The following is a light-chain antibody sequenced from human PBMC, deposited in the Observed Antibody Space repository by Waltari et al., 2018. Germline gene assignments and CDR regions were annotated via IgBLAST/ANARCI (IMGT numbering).Light chain of an antibody. CDR2: WAS. J-gene: IGKJ4*01. V-gene: IGKV4-1*01. CDR3: QQFYSTPLT. Sequence: DIVMTQSPDSLAVSLGERATNHCKSRPSVLYSSNNKNSLAWYQQKPGQPPKFLIHWASTRESGVPDRFSGSGSGTDFTLTISSLQAEDVAVYYCQQFYSTPLTFGGGTKVEIK. CDR1: PSVLYSSNNKNS.